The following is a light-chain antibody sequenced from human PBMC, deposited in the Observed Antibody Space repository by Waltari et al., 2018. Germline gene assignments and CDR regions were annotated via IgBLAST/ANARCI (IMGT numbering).Light chain of an antibody. CDR1: LGISKY. J-gene: IGKJ4*01. V-gene: IGKV1-8*01. Sequence: AIRMTQSPSSFSASTGDTITITCRASLGISKYLAWYQQKPGEAPKLLIYAASTLRSGVPARFSGSGSGTDFTLTVSYLQSEDSATYYCQHYYNYPITFGGGTKVEI. CDR3: QHYYNYPIT. CDR2: AAS.